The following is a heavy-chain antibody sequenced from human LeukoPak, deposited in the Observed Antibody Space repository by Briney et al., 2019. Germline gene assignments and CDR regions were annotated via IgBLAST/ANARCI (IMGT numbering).Heavy chain of an antibody. V-gene: IGHV4-59*08. Sequence: SETLSLTCTVSGGSISSYYWSWIRQPPGKGLEWIGYIYYSGSTNYNPSLKSRVTISVDTSKNQFSLKLSSVAAADTAVYYCARHLPDSSGYYSDHFDYWGQGTLVTVSS. CDR2: IYYSGST. CDR3: ARHLPDSSGYYSDHFDY. J-gene: IGHJ4*02. CDR1: GGSISSYY. D-gene: IGHD3-22*01.